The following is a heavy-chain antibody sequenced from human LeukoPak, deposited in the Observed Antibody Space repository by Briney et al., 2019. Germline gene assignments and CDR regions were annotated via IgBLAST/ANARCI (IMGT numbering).Heavy chain of an antibody. J-gene: IGHJ4*02. CDR2: IRYDGSNK. V-gene: IGHV3-30*02. CDR1: GFTFSSYG. CDR3: AKTHGWSTNYYFDY. Sequence: GGSLRLSCAASGFTFSSYGMHWVRQAPGKGLEWVAFIRYDGSNKYYADSVKGRFTISRDNSKNTLYLQMNSLRAEDTAVYYCAKTHGWSTNYYFDYWGQGTLVTVSS. D-gene: IGHD6-19*01.